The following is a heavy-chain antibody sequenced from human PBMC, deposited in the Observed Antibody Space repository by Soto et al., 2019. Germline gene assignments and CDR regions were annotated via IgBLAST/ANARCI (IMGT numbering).Heavy chain of an antibody. J-gene: IGHJ4*02. CDR3: ASVGYYDYVLGSSGLAH. CDR2: INPNGGAT. Sequence: QVQLVQSGAEVKMPGASVKVSCKASGYIFAGYYMSWVRQAPGQGLEWMGWINPNGGATDYPPQFQDRVTMTRDMAITTAYMDLTRLTSDDTAVYYCASVGYYDYVLGSSGLAHWGQGTLITVSS. V-gene: IGHV1-2*02. CDR1: GYIFAGYY. D-gene: IGHD3-16*01.